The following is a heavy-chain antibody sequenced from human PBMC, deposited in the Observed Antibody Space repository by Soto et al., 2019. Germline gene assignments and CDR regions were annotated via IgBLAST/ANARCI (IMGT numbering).Heavy chain of an antibody. D-gene: IGHD2-2*01. CDR3: ARFPRGYCSSTSCLKYNWFEP. CDR2: IIPILGIA. J-gene: IGHJ5*02. Sequence: ASVKVSCKASGGTFSSYTISWVRQAPGQGLEWMGRIIPILGIANYGQKFQGRVKITAAKSTSTAYMELSSLGSEDTAVYYGARFPRGYCSSTSCLKYNWFEPWGQGTLVTVSS. V-gene: IGHV1-69*02. CDR1: GGTFSSYT.